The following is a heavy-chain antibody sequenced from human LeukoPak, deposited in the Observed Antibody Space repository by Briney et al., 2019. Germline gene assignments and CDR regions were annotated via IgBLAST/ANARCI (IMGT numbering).Heavy chain of an antibody. CDR1: DFTFSDYW. CDR2: ISYDGTNK. V-gene: IGHV3-30-3*01. J-gene: IGHJ4*02. D-gene: IGHD1-14*01. Sequence: GGSLRSSCAASDFTFSDYWMSWVRQAPGKGLEWVAVISYDGTNKYYADSVKGRFTISRDNSNNTLYLQMNSLRAEDTAVYYCARGEPPWGQGTLVTVSS. CDR3: ARGEPP.